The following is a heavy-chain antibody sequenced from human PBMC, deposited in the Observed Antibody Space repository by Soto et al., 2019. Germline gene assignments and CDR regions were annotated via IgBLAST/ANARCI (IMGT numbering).Heavy chain of an antibody. V-gene: IGHV1-18*04. CDR1: GYSFTGYG. CDR3: ARGRGYSLIPVVDDAVDV. Sequence: QVQLVQSGGEVKKPGASVKVSCKASGYSFTGYGINWVRQAPGQGLEWLGRITTYNGDTNYAQSFQGRLTMTTDTSTGTTYMELRSLRSDDTAVYYCARGRGYSLIPVVDDAVDVWGQGTLVTVSS. CDR2: ITTYNGDT. D-gene: IGHD5-12*01. J-gene: IGHJ3*01.